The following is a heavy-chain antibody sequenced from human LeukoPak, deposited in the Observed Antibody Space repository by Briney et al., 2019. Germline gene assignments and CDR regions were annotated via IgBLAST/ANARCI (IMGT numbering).Heavy chain of an antibody. J-gene: IGHJ4*02. Sequence: SETLSLTCAVSGGSIRSGAHSWSWIRQPPGKGLEWIGEINHSGSTNYNPSLKSRVTISVDTSKNQFSLKLSSVTAADTAAYYCARKGSSGYYRGFDYWGQGTLVTVSS. V-gene: IGHV4-34*01. CDR3: ARKGSSGYYRGFDY. CDR2: INHSGST. D-gene: IGHD3-22*01. CDR1: GGSIRSGAHS.